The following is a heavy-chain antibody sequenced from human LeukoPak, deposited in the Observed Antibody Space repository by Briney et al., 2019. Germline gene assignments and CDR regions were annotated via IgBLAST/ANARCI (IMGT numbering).Heavy chain of an antibody. D-gene: IGHD3-10*01. J-gene: IGHJ5*02. CDR2: IYYSGST. V-gene: IGHV4-39*01. Sequence: SETLSLTCAVYGGSISSSSYYWGWIRQPPGKGLEWIGSIYYSGSTYYNPSLKSRVTISVDTSKNQFSLKLSSVTAADTAVYYCARQILYYGSGSSPDWFDPWGQGTLVTVSS. CDR3: ARQILYYGSGSSPDWFDP. CDR1: GGSISSSSYY.